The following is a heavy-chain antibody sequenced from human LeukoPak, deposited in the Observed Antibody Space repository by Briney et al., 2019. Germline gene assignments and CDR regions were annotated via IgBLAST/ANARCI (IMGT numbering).Heavy chain of an antibody. Sequence: GGSLRLSCAASGFTVSSNYMSWVRQAPGKGLEWVSVIYSGGSTYYADSVKGRFTISRDNSKNTLYLQMNSLRAEDTAVYYCASHRLRLGELSLSFDYWGQGTLVTVSS. J-gene: IGHJ4*02. CDR3: ASHRLRLGELSLSFDY. CDR2: IYSGGST. CDR1: GFTVSSNY. V-gene: IGHV3-53*01. D-gene: IGHD3-16*02.